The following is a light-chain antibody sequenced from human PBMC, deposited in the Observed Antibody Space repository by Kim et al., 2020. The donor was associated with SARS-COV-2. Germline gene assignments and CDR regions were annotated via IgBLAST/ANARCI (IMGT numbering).Light chain of an antibody. Sequence: SYELTQPPSVSVSPGQTASITCSGDKLGDKYACWYQQKPGQSPVLVIYQDSKRPSGIPERFSGSNSGNTATLTISGTQAMDEADYYCQAWDSSTLFG. V-gene: IGLV3-1*01. CDR3: QAWDSSTL. CDR1: KLGDKY. J-gene: IGLJ2*01. CDR2: QDS.